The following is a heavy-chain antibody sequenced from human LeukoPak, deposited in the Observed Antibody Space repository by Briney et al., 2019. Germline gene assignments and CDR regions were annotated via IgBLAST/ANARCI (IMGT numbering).Heavy chain of an antibody. CDR3: ARDISVAGFLYYYYGMDV. CDR1: GFTFSSYW. Sequence: GGSLRLSCAASGFTFSSYWMSWVRQAPGKGLEWVANIKQDGSEKYYVDSVKGRFTISRDNAKNSLYLQMNSLRDEDTAVYYCARDISVAGFLYYYYGMDVWGQGTTVTVSS. J-gene: IGHJ6*02. CDR2: IKQDGSEK. D-gene: IGHD6-19*01. V-gene: IGHV3-7*01.